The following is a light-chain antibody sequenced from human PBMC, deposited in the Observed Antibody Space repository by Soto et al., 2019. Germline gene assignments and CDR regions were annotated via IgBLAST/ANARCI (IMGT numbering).Light chain of an antibody. J-gene: IGKJ1*01. CDR2: GAS. CDR1: QGIGTE. CDR3: LQDVSYPRT. V-gene: IGKV1-6*02. Sequence: AIQMTQSPSSLSASVGDRVTITCRASQGIGTELGWYQLKPGKAPKLLVYGASTLQSGVLPRFSGSGSGTDFTLTISSLQPYDFATYYCLQDVSYPRTFGQGTKVEIK.